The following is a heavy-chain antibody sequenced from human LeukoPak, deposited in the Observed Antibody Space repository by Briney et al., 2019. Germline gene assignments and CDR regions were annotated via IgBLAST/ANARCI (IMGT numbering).Heavy chain of an antibody. J-gene: IGHJ3*02. CDR2: IYYSGST. D-gene: IGHD4-11*01. CDR3: ARAGNYGAFDI. CDR1: GGSVSYYY. Sequence: SETLSLTCTVSGGSVSYYYWSWIRQPPGKGLEWIGSIYYSGSTYYNPSLKSRVTISVDTSKNQFSLKLSSVTAADTAVYYCARAGNYGAFDIWGQGTMVTVSS. V-gene: IGHV4-39*01.